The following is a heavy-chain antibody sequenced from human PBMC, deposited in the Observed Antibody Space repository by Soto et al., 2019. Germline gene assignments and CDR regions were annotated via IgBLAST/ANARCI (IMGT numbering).Heavy chain of an antibody. Sequence: PGESLKISCKDSGYSFTSYWIAWVRQTPGKGLEWMGIIYPYDSNTRYSPSFQGQVTISADKSISTAYLQWSSLKASDTAMYYCARHVQQLVRDPWGQGTLVTVSS. D-gene: IGHD6-13*01. CDR1: GYSFTSYW. CDR3: ARHVQQLVRDP. J-gene: IGHJ5*02. CDR2: IYPYDSNT. V-gene: IGHV5-51*01.